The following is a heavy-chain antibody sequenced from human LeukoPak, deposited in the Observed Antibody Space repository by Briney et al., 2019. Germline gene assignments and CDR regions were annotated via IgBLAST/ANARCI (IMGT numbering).Heavy chain of an antibody. Sequence: ASVKVSCKASGYTFTSYGISWVRQAPGQGLEWMGWISAYNGNTNYAQKLQGRVTMTTDTSTGTAYMELRSLRSEDTAVYYCASRAVAGYTFDYWGQGTLVTVSS. CDR3: ASRAVAGYTFDY. CDR2: ISAYNGNT. V-gene: IGHV1-18*01. J-gene: IGHJ4*02. D-gene: IGHD6-19*01. CDR1: GYTFTSYG.